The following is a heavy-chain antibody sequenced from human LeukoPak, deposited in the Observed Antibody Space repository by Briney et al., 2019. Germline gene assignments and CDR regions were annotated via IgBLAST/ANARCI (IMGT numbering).Heavy chain of an antibody. Sequence: GGSLKLSCAAPGFTFSGSAMHWVRQAPGKGLECVGRIRSKANSYATAYAASVKGRFTISRDDSKNIAYLQMSSLKIEDTAVYYCTSSVAVAGEIFDYWGQGTLVTVSS. D-gene: IGHD6-19*01. CDR1: GFTFSGSA. CDR3: TSSVAVAGEIFDY. J-gene: IGHJ4*02. CDR2: IRSKANSYAT. V-gene: IGHV3-73*01.